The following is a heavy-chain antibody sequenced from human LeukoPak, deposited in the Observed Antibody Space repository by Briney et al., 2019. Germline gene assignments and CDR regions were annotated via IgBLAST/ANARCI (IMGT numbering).Heavy chain of an antibody. CDR3: ASTGGCSSTSCYYYYGMDV. D-gene: IGHD2-2*01. CDR2: MNPNSGNT. J-gene: IGHJ6*02. CDR1: GYTFTSYD. V-gene: IGHV1-8*01. Sequence: GASVKVSCKASGYTFTSYDINWVRQATGQGLEWMGWMNPNSGNTGYAQKFQGRVTMTRNTSISTAYMELSSLRSEDTAVYYCASTGGCSSTSCYYYYGMDVWGHGTTVTVSS.